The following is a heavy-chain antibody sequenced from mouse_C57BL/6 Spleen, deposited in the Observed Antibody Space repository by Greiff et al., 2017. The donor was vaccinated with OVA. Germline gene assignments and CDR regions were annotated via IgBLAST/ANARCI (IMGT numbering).Heavy chain of an antibody. Sequence: DVHLVESGGGLVKPGGSLKLSCAASGFTFSDYGMHWVRQAPEKGLEWVAYISSGSSTIYYADTVKGRFTISRDNAKNTLFLQMTSLRSEDTAMYYCAGNWDLDYWGQGTTLTVSS. CDR3: AGNWDLDY. J-gene: IGHJ2*01. CDR1: GFTFSDYG. CDR2: ISSGSSTI. D-gene: IGHD4-1*01. V-gene: IGHV5-17*01.